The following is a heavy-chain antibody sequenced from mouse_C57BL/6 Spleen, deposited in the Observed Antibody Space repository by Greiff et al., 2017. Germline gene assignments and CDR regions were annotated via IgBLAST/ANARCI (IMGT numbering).Heavy chain of an antibody. J-gene: IGHJ2*01. V-gene: IGHV3-6*01. Sequence: EVQLQESGPGLVKPSQSLSLTCSVTGYSITSGYYWNWIRQFPGNKLEWMGYISYDGSNNYNPSLKNRISIPRDTSKNQFFLKLNSVTTEDTATYYCAREGLFFDYWGQGTTLTVSS. D-gene: IGHD3-3*01. CDR2: ISYDGSN. CDR3: AREGLFFDY. CDR1: GYSITSGYY.